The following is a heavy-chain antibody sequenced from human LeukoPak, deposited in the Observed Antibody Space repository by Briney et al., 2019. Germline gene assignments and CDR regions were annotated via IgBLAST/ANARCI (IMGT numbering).Heavy chain of an antibody. V-gene: IGHV4-39*07. CDR3: WSRMVIFGVVDIDY. Sequence: PSETLTLTCTVSGGSISSSSYYWGWIPQPPGKGLEWNGSIYYSGSTYYNPSLRSRVTISVDTSKNQFSLKLSSVTAADTAVYYCWSRMVIFGVVDIDYWGQGTLVTVSS. CDR1: GGSISSSSYY. CDR2: IYYSGST. D-gene: IGHD3-3*01. J-gene: IGHJ4*02.